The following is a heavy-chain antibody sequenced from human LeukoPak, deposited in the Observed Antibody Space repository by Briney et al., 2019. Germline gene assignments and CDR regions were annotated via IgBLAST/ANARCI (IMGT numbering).Heavy chain of an antibody. CDR3: AASIAAAAPFDY. D-gene: IGHD6-13*01. Sequence: PSETLSLTCTVSGGSTSSGGYYWSWIRQHPGKGLEWIGYIYYSGSTYYNPSLKSRVTISVDTSKNQFSLKLSSVTAADTAVYYCAASIAAAAPFDYWGQGTLVTVSS. V-gene: IGHV4-31*03. CDR2: IYYSGST. CDR1: GGSTSSGGYY. J-gene: IGHJ4*02.